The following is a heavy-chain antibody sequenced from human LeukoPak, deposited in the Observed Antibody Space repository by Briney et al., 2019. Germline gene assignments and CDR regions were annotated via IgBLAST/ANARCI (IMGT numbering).Heavy chain of an antibody. Sequence: PSETLSLTCAVSGGSISRSGYHWGWIRQPPGKGLEWIGNIYNSGSTQLNPSLRGRVSISVDTSNNHLSLKLTSVTAADRAVYYCARGAFSGSPFDSWGQGTLVTVSS. D-gene: IGHD5-12*01. CDR1: GGSISRSGYH. CDR2: IYNSGST. V-gene: IGHV4-39*02. J-gene: IGHJ4*02. CDR3: ARGAFSGSPFDS.